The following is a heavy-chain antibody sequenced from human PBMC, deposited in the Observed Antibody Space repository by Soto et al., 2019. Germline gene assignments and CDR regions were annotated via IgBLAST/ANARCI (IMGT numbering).Heavy chain of an antibody. CDR3: ARGGRTIFGRCFAY. CDR1: GGSISSGDYY. Sequence: QVQLQESGPGLVKPSQTLSLTCTVSGGSISSGDYYWSWIRQPPGKGLEWIGYIDYSGSTYYNPSLNSRLTISVHPSKDPFSLMLSSATAADPAVYYFARGGRTIFGRCFAYWGQGTLVTVSS. CDR2: IDYSGST. J-gene: IGHJ4*02. D-gene: IGHD3-3*01. V-gene: IGHV4-30-4*01.